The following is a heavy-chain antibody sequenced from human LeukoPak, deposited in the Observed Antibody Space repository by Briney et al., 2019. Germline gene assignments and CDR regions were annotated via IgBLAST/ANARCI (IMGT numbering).Heavy chain of an antibody. CDR1: GFTFSSYA. J-gene: IGHJ4*02. V-gene: IGHV3-23*01. CDR3: AKTRPLDSSSWSHGDY. D-gene: IGHD6-13*01. Sequence: PGGSLRLSCAASGFTFSSYAMSWVRQAPGKGLEWVSAITGSSGRTYYADSVKGRFTISRDNSKNTLYLQMNSLRAEDTAVYYCAKTRPLDSSSWSHGDYWGQGTLVTVSS. CDR2: ITGSSGRT.